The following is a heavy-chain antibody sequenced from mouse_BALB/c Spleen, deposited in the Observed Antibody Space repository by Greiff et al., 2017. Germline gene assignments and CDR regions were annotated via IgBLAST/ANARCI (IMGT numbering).Heavy chain of an antibody. CDR2: ISNLAYSI. V-gene: IGHV5-15*02. J-gene: IGHJ3*01. CDR1: GFTFSDYG. CDR3: ARGWEFAY. D-gene: IGHD4-1*01. Sequence: VKLVESGGGLVQPGGSRKLSCAASGFTFSDYGMAWVRQAPGKGPEWVAFISNLAYSIYYADTVTGRFTISRENAKNTLYLEMSSLRSEDTAMYYCARGWEFAYWGQGTLVTVSA.